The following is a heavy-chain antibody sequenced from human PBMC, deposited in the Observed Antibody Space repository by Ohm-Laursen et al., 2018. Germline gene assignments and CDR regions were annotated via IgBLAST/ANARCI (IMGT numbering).Heavy chain of an antibody. CDR3: ATMGGSTIFGVVTTDYWYFDL. Sequence: SSLRLSCAASGFTFSNAWMSWVRQAPGKGLEWVAVISNDGSDKFYVDSVKGRFTISRNNSKNTLYLQINSLGAEDTAVYYCATMGGSTIFGVVTTDYWYFDLWGRGTLVTVSS. CDR1: GFTFSNAW. D-gene: IGHD3-3*01. V-gene: IGHV3-30*03. J-gene: IGHJ2*01. CDR2: ISNDGSDK.